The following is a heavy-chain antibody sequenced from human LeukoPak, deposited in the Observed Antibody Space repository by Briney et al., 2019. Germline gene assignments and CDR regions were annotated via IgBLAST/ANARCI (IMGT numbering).Heavy chain of an antibody. Sequence: SVKVSCKASGGTFSSYAISWVRQAPGQGLEWMGGIIPIFGTSNYPQKFQGRVTITADESTSTAYMELSSLRSEDTAVYYCARGHRRVVTTVLGYYGMDVWGQGTTVTVSS. V-gene: IGHV1-69*13. D-gene: IGHD4-17*01. CDR1: GGTFSSYA. CDR2: IIPIFGTS. J-gene: IGHJ6*02. CDR3: ARGHRRVVTTVLGYYGMDV.